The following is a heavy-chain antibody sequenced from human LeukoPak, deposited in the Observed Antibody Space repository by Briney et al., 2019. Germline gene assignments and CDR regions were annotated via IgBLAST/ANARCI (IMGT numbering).Heavy chain of an antibody. D-gene: IGHD4-17*01. Sequence: SETLSLTCTVSGGSISSYYWSWIRQPPGKGLEWIGYIYYSGSTNYNPSLKSRVTISVDTSKNQFSLKLSSVTAADMAVYYCARAPNDYGVPDAFDIWGQGTMVTVSS. J-gene: IGHJ3*02. CDR1: GGSISSYY. CDR2: IYYSGST. CDR3: ARAPNDYGVPDAFDI. V-gene: IGHV4-59*01.